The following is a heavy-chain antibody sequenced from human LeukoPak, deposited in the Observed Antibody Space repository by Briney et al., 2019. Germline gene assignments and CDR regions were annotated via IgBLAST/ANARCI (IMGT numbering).Heavy chain of an antibody. J-gene: IGHJ1*01. CDR1: GFTVSSNY. Sequence: GGSLRLSCAASGFTVSSNYMTWVRQAPGKGLEWVSIIYSGGSTSYADSVKGRFTISRDNSKNTLYLQMNSLRAEDTAVYYCARDVVGATYFDWGQGTLVTVSS. D-gene: IGHD1-26*01. CDR3: ARDVVGATYFD. CDR2: IYSGGST. V-gene: IGHV3-53*01.